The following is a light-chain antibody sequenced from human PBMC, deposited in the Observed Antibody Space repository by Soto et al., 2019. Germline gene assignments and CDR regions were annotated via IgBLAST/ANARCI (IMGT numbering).Light chain of an antibody. V-gene: IGLV1-51*02. J-gene: IGLJ1*01. CDR2: ENN. CDR3: GTLDSSLSAGV. Sequence: QSVLTPAPSVSAAPGHGVTISCSGSSSNIGNNYVSWYQQLPGTAPKLLIYENNKRPSGIPDRFSGSKSGTSATLGITGLQSGDEADYYCGTLDSSLSAGVFGTGTTVTVL. CDR1: SSNIGNNY.